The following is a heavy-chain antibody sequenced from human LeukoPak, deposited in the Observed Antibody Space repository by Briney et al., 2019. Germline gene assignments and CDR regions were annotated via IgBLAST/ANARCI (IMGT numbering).Heavy chain of an antibody. CDR1: GYSISSGYY. Sequence: SETLSLTCTVSGYSISSGYYWGWIRQPPGKGLEWIGSIYHSGSTYYNPSLKSRVTISVGTSKNQFSLKLSSVTAADTAVYYCARRSGTYHAFDIWGQGTMVTVSS. D-gene: IGHD1-26*01. V-gene: IGHV4-38-2*02. J-gene: IGHJ3*02. CDR2: IYHSGST. CDR3: ARRSGTYHAFDI.